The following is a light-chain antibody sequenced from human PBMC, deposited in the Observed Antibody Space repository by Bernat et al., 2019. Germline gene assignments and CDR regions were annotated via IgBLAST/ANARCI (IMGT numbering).Light chain of an antibody. Sequence: SSELTQDPAVSVALGQTARITCQGDSLRMYYASWYQLKPVQAPLLVIYGQNNRPAGFPFRFSGSSSGNTATLTITGTQSEDAAGYYCNSRDSNGKHLGAFGEGTKLTVL. CDR3: NSRDSNGKHLGA. J-gene: IGLJ2*01. CDR1: SLRMYY. V-gene: IGLV3-19*01. CDR2: GQN.